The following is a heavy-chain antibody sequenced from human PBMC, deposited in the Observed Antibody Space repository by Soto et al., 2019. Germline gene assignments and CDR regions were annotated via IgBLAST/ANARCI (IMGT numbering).Heavy chain of an antibody. Sequence: QVQLQESGPGLVKPSETLSLTCTVSGGSISSYYWSWIRQPPGKGLEWIGYIYYSGSTNYNPSLNRRVPSYVDKHKPQFHRRLRGSTSADTAVYYCARKELDGYSGYCMDVWGQGTTVTVSS. CDR1: GGSISSYY. V-gene: IGHV4-59*01. J-gene: IGHJ6*02. D-gene: IGHD5-12*01. CDR2: IYYSGST. CDR3: ARKELDGYSGYCMDV.